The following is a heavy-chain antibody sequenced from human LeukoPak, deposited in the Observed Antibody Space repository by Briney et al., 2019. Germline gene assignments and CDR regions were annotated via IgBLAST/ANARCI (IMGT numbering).Heavy chain of an antibody. CDR1: GGSFSSGGYY. V-gene: IGHV4-31*03. Sequence: PSETLSLTCTVSGGSFSSGGYYWSWIRQHPGKGLEWIGYIYYSGSTYCNPSLKSRVTISVDTSKNQFSLKLSSVTAADTAVYYCARSFRGSAMVTIDYWGQGTLVTVSS. CDR3: ARSFRGSAMVTIDY. CDR2: IYYSGST. D-gene: IGHD5-18*01. J-gene: IGHJ4*02.